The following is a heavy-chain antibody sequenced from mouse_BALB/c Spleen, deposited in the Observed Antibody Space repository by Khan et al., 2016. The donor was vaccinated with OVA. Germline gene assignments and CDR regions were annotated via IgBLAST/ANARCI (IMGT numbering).Heavy chain of an antibody. V-gene: IGHV1-7*01. Sequence: VQLQQSGAELAKPGASVKMSCTASGYTFTSYWMHWIKQRPGQGLEWIGYIKPTSGYTDYNQKVKDKATLTAEKSSSTAYMQLRSLTSDDSAVYYCSRDRIDYWGQGTALTVSS. CDR2: IKPTSGYT. CDR1: GYTFTSYW. CDR3: SRDRIDY. J-gene: IGHJ2*01.